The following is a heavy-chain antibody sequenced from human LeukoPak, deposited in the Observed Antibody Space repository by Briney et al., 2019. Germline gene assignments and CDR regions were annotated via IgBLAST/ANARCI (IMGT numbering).Heavy chain of an antibody. Sequence: ASVKVSCKTSLYTFSGYYMHWVRQAPGQGLEWMGWINPNSGGTNYAQKFQGRVTMTRDTSISTAYMELSRLRSDDTAVYYCARDGGNSWYLGFNWFDPWGQGTLVTVSS. V-gene: IGHV1-2*02. J-gene: IGHJ5*02. CDR1: LYTFSGYY. D-gene: IGHD6-13*01. CDR2: INPNSGGT. CDR3: ARDGGNSWYLGFNWFDP.